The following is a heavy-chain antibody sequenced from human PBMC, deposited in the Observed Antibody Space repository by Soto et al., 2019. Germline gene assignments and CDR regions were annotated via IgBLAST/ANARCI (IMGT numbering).Heavy chain of an antibody. CDR1: GYSFTTYW. D-gene: IGHD1-1*01. V-gene: IGHV5-51*01. Sequence: GASLKISCNGSGYSFTTYWIGWVRQMPEKGLEWMGVIHPGDSDTRYSPSFQGQVTISADKSISTAYLQWSSLQASDTAICYCARHGATGTKDSYYGMDVWSQGTTVTVSS. J-gene: IGHJ6*02. CDR2: IHPGDSDT. CDR3: ARHGATGTKDSYYGMDV.